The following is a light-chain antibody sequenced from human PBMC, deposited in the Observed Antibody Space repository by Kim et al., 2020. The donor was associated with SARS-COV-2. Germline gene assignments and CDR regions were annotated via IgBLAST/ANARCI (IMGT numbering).Light chain of an antibody. V-gene: IGLV1-40*01. CDR2: GNI. Sequence: QSVLTQPPSVSGAPGQRVTISCTGSSSNIGAGYHVHWYQQLPGTAPKLLIYGNINRPSGVPDRFSGSKSGTSASLAITGLQADDEADYYCQSYDSTSGWVFGGGTQLTVL. CDR3: QSYDSTSGWV. CDR1: SSNIGAGYH. J-gene: IGLJ3*02.